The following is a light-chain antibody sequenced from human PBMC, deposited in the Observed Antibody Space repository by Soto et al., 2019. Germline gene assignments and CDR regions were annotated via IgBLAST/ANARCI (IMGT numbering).Light chain of an antibody. CDR1: QSVNY. CDR2: GAS. CDR3: QQYGRSPPRT. V-gene: IGKV3-20*01. Sequence: EIVLTQSPGTLSLSPGERATLSCTASQSVNYVAWYQQKAGQGPRLLIYGASNRATGIPDRFTANGAGTDFTLTISRLEPEDSAVYYCQQYGRSPPRTFGQGTKLEIK. J-gene: IGKJ2*01.